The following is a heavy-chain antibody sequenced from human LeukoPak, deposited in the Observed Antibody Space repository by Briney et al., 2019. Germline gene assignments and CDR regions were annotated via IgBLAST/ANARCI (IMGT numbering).Heavy chain of an antibody. Sequence: SETLSLTCAVYGGSFSGYYWNWIRQPPGKGLEWIGEINHSGSTNYKSSLKSRVTISVDTSKNQFSLKLSSVTAADTAVYYCARGGGGWYQDYWGQGTLVTVSS. CDR1: GGSFSGYY. CDR3: ARGGGGWYQDY. CDR2: INHSGST. V-gene: IGHV4-34*01. D-gene: IGHD6-19*01. J-gene: IGHJ4*02.